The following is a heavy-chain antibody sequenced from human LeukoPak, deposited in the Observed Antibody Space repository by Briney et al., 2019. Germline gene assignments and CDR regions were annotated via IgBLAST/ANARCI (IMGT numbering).Heavy chain of an antibody. CDR2: IYYSGST. D-gene: IGHD3-22*01. J-gene: IGHJ5*02. Sequence: SETLSLTCTVSGGSVSSYYWSWMRQPPGKGLEWIGCIYYSGSTNYNPSLKSRVTTSLDTSKNQFSLKLTSVTAADTAVYYCARDRSGLNWFDPWGQGTLVTVSS. V-gene: IGHV4-59*02. CDR1: GGSVSSYY. CDR3: ARDRSGLNWFDP.